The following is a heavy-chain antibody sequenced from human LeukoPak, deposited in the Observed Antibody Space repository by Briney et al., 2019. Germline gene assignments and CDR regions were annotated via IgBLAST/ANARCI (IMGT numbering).Heavy chain of an antibody. V-gene: IGHV3-23*01. D-gene: IGHD3-22*01. J-gene: IGHJ4*02. CDR3: AKEAPRYYYYDSRYFDY. CDR1: GFTFSTYG. CDR2: ISGSGGST. Sequence: PGGSLRLSCEASGFTFSTYGINWVRQAPGKGLEWVSAISGSGGSTYYADSVKGRFTISRDNSKNTLWLQMNSLRAEDTAVYYCAKEAPRYYYYDSRYFDYWGQGTLVTVSS.